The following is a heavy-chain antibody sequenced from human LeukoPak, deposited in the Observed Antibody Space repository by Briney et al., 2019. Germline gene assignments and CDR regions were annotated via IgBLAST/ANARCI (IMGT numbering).Heavy chain of an antibody. Sequence: PGGSLRLSCAASGFTFSTYWMAWVRQAPGKGLEWVANIKGDESARHQADSVKGRFTISRDNTQNSVYLQMSSLRGEDTAVYYCARDFVGRLDYWGQGTLVTVSS. J-gene: IGHJ4*02. V-gene: IGHV3-7*01. CDR1: GFTFSTYW. CDR3: ARDFVGRLDY. CDR2: IKGDESAR. D-gene: IGHD1-26*01.